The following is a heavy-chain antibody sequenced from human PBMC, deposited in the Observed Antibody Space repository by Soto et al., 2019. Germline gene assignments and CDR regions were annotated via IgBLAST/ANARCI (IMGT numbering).Heavy chain of an antibody. Sequence: GGSLRLSCAASGFTFSSYSMNWVRQAPGKGLEWVSSISSSSSYIYYADSVKGRFTISRDNAKNSLYLQMNSPRAEDTAVYYCARGIRGYCSGGSCSGGDYWGQGTLVTVSS. CDR1: GFTFSSYS. V-gene: IGHV3-21*01. CDR3: ARGIRGYCSGGSCSGGDY. J-gene: IGHJ4*02. D-gene: IGHD2-15*01. CDR2: ISSSSSYI.